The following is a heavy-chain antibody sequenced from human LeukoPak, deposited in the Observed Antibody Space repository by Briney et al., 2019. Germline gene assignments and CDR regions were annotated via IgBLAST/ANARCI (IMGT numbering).Heavy chain of an antibody. V-gene: IGHV3-53*01. Sequence: GGSLRLSCAASGFTVSSNYMSWVRQAPGKGLEWVSVIYSGGSTYYADSVKGRFTISRDNSKNTLYLQMNSLRAEDTAAYYCARDWYDSSGYYEDYWGQGTLVTVSS. CDR2: IYSGGST. D-gene: IGHD3-22*01. CDR3: ARDWYDSSGYYEDY. J-gene: IGHJ4*02. CDR1: GFTVSSNY.